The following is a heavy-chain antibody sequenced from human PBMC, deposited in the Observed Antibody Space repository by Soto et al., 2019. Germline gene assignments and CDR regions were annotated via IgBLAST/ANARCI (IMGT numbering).Heavy chain of an antibody. J-gene: IGHJ4*02. CDR1: GFTFTSYA. Sequence: GGSLRLSCAASGFTFTSYAMSWVRQAPGRGLEWVSAISDSGATTFYIGSVKGRFTISKDNSKNTLYLQMNNLRAEDTAIYYCAKEDNAGVVVTTFDSWGQGTLVSVSS. CDR2: ISDSGATT. D-gene: IGHD2-21*02. V-gene: IGHV3-23*01. CDR3: AKEDNAGVVVTTFDS.